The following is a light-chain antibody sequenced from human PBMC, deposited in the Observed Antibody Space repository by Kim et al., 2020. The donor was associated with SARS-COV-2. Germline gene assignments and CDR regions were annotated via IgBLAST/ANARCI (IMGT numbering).Light chain of an antibody. CDR2: AAS. J-gene: IGKJ1*01. CDR1: QTVTNNY. Sequence: SPGERATLSCRASQTVTNNYLGWYQQKPGQAPRLVIYAASSRATGIPDRFSASGSGTDFTLTISRLEPEDFAVYYCHHYSYSPQTFGQGTKVDIK. V-gene: IGKV3-20*01. CDR3: HHYSYSPQT.